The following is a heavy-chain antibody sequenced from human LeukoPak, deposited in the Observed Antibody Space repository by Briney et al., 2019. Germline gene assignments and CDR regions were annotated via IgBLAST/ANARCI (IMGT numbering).Heavy chain of an antibody. CDR1: GFTFSSYG. CDR3: AKDLGSGSDY. J-gene: IGHJ4*02. V-gene: IGHV3-23*01. D-gene: IGHD3-10*02. CDR2: ISGSGGST. Sequence: GGTLRLSCTASGFTFSSYGMSWVRQAPGKGLEWVSAISGSGGSTYYADSVKGRFTISRDNSKNTLYLQMNSLRAEDTAVYYCAKDLGSGSDYWGQGTLVTVSS.